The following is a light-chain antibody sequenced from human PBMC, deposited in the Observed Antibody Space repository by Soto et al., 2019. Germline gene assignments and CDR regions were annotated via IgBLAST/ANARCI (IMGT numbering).Light chain of an antibody. CDR3: AAWDDSLNGRV. CDR1: NSNIGSNT. J-gene: IGLJ2*01. V-gene: IGLV1-44*01. Sequence: QSVLTQPPSASGTPGQRVTISCSGSNSNIGSNTVNWYQQLPGTAPKLLSYTNNQRPSGVPDRFSGSKSGTSASLAISGLQSEDEADYYCAAWDDSLNGRVFGGGTKLTVL. CDR2: TNN.